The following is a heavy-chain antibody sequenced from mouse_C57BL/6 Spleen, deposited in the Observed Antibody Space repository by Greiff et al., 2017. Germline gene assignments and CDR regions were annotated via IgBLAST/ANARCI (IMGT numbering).Heavy chain of an antibody. Sequence: VQLQQPGAELARPGASVKLSCKASGYTFTSYGISWVKQRTGQGLEWIGEIYPRSGNTYYNEKFKGKATLTADKSSSTAYMELRSLTSEDSAVYLCAREEHGVSSCVGWGKGTTLTVS. CDR2: IYPRSGNT. V-gene: IGHV1-81*01. D-gene: IGHD1-1*01. J-gene: IGHJ2*01. CDR3: AREEHGVSSCVG. CDR1: GYTFTSYG.